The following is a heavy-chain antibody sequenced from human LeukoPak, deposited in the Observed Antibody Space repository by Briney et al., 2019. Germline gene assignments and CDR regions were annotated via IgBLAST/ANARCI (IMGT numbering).Heavy chain of an antibody. Sequence: GGSLRLSCAASGFTFSNYWMSWVRQAPGKGLEWVSSISSSSSYIYYADSVKGRFTISRDNAKNSLYLQMNSLRAEDTAVYYCARDTITRKEYYDFWSGYYTPRGFDPWGQGTLVTVSS. D-gene: IGHD3-3*01. CDR3: ARDTITRKEYYDFWSGYYTPRGFDP. CDR2: ISSSSSYI. V-gene: IGHV3-21*01. J-gene: IGHJ5*02. CDR1: GFTFSNYW.